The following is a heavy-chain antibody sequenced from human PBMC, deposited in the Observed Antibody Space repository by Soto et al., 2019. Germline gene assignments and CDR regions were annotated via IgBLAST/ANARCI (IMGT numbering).Heavy chain of an antibody. D-gene: IGHD1-7*01. CDR2: IDPSGGIT. V-gene: IGHV1-46*01. CDR3: AIDVIGHDNSETTGYYFDH. Sequence: QVQLSQFGAEVKKPGASVKVSCKASGYSFTNFHIHWVRQAPGQGLEWMGMIDPSGGITRDAQRLQGRITMTRDASTSTGYMELRSLTSEDTAVYYCAIDVIGHDNSETTGYYFDHWGQGTLVTVSS. CDR1: GYSFTNFH. J-gene: IGHJ4*02.